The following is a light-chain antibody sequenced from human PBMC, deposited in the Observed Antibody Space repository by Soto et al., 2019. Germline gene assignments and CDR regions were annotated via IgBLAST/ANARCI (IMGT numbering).Light chain of an antibody. CDR1: QSVSNNF. V-gene: IGKV3-20*01. J-gene: IGKJ4*01. CDR2: GTS. CDR3: QQYRSSPPLT. Sequence: EIVLTQSPGTLSLSPGERATLSCRASQSVSNNFLAWYQQKPGQAPRLLIYGTSNRAAGIPDRLSGSGSGTDFTLTISRLEPEDFAVYYCQQYRSSPPLTFGGGTKVEIK.